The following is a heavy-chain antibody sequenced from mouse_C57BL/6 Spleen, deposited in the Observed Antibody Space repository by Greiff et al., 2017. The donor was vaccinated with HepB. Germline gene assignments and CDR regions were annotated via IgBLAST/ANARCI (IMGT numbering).Heavy chain of an antibody. CDR1: GYNFTSYW. D-gene: IGHD4-1*01. CDR3: ARASWGY. CDR2: IDPSDSYT. J-gene: IGHJ2*01. Sequence: QVQLQQSGAELVKPGASVKLSCKASGYNFTSYWMQWVKQRPGQGLEWIGEIDPSDSYTNYNQKFKGKATLTVDTSSSTAYMQLSSLTSEDSAVYYCARASWGYWGQGTTLTVSS. V-gene: IGHV1-50*01.